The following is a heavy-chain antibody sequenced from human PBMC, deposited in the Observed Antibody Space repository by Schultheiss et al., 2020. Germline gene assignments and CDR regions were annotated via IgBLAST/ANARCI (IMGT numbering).Heavy chain of an antibody. V-gene: IGHV4-39*02. CDR1: GDSISSSNYH. CDR3: ARRERSSSSSISAFVI. CDR2: IYYSGSA. D-gene: IGHD6-6*01. J-gene: IGHJ3*02. Sequence: SETLSLTCTVSGDSISSSNYHWGWIRQPPGKGLECVGSIYYSGSAYNNPSLKSRITISVDTSKSRFSLKLTSVTAADTAVYYCARRERSSSSSISAFVIWCQGTIVTVSS.